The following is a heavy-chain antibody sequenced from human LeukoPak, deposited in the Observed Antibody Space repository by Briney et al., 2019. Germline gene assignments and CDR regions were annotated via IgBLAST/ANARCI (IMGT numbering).Heavy chain of an antibody. CDR1: EYSFTSYW. Sequence: GESLKISCKGSEYSFTSYWIGWVRQMPGKGLEGMGVSFTGDSDTKYSPSFQCQVTISADKSISTAYLQWSSLKASDTAMYYCARRWEYYDFWSGYRTSYYFDYWGQGTLVTVSS. CDR3: ARRWEYYDFWSGYRTSYYFDY. D-gene: IGHD3-3*01. CDR2: SFTGDSDT. V-gene: IGHV5-51*01. J-gene: IGHJ4*02.